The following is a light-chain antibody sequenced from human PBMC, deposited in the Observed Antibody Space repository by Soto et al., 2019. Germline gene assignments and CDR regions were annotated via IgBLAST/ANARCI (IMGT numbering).Light chain of an antibody. Sequence: QSALTQPASVSGSPGQSITISCTGTRSDVGGYKYVSWYQQHPGKAPKLMIYEVSNRPSGVSNRFSGSKSGNTASLTISGLQAEDEADYYCGTWDSGLTVGVFGGGTKVTVL. V-gene: IGLV2-14*01. J-gene: IGLJ3*02. CDR3: GTWDSGLTVGV. CDR1: RSDVGGYKY. CDR2: EVS.